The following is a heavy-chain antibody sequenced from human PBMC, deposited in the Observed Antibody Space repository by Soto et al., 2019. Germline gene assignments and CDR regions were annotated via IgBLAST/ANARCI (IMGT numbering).Heavy chain of an antibody. Sequence: QVQLQESGPGLVKPSETLSLTCTVSGGSISSYYWSWIRQPPGKGLEWIGYIYYSGRTNYNHSLKSRVTISVDTSKNQFSLKLSSVTAEDTAVYYCARRDGRCFDYWAREPWSPSPQ. CDR3: ARRDGRCFDY. V-gene: IGHV4-59*01. CDR2: IYYSGRT. J-gene: IGHJ4*02. CDR1: GGSISSYY.